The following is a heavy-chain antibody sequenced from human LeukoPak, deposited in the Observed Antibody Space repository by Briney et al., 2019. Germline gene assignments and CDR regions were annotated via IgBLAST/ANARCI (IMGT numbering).Heavy chain of an antibody. J-gene: IGHJ3*02. CDR1: GFIFSSYA. Sequence: GGSLRLPCAASGFIFSSYAMHWVRQAPGKGLEWVAVISYDGSNQYYADSVKGRFTISRDNSKNTLYLQMNSLRAEDTAVYYCAKERAVRAPDAFDIWGQGTMVTVSS. CDR3: AKERAVRAPDAFDI. CDR2: ISYDGSNQ. V-gene: IGHV3-30-3*01. D-gene: IGHD6-19*01.